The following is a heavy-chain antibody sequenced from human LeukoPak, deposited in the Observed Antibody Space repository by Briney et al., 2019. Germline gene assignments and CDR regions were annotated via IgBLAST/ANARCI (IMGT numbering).Heavy chain of an antibody. Sequence: SETLSLTCTVSGASMSNSFWSWIRQPAGKGLEWVGRIYSSGRTNYNPSLKSRVTLSIDTSNNQFSLKLTSVTAADTALYYCARAPAGCGGTCSFDYWGQGTLVTVSS. CDR2: IYSSGRT. J-gene: IGHJ4*02. CDR3: ARAPAGCGGTCSFDY. V-gene: IGHV4-4*07. CDR1: GASMSNSF. D-gene: IGHD2-15*01.